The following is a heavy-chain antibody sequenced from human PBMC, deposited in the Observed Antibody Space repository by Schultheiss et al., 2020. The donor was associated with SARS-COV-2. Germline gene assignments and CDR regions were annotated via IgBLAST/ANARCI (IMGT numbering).Heavy chain of an antibody. D-gene: IGHD2-2*01. Sequence: SQTLSLTCAVYGGSFSGYYWSWIRQPPGKGLEWIGEINHSGSTNYNPSLKSRVTISVDTSKNQFSLKLSSVTAADTAVYYCARAPDIVVVPAAAGIDYLGQGTLVTVSS. CDR1: GGSFSGYY. CDR2: INHSGST. CDR3: ARAPDIVVVPAAAGIDY. V-gene: IGHV4-34*01. J-gene: IGHJ4*02.